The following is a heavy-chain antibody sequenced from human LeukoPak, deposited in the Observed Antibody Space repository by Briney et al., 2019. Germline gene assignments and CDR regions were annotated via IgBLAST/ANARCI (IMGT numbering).Heavy chain of an antibody. CDR1: GFTFSSYA. Sequence: GGSLRLSCAASGFTFSSYAMSWVRQAPGKGLEWVSAISGSGGSTYYADSVKGRFTISRDNSKNTLYLQMNRLRAEDTAVYYCAKSLIRVRPPPHFAYWGQGTLVTVSS. J-gene: IGHJ4*02. D-gene: IGHD3-10*01. CDR3: AKSLIRVRPPPHFAY. CDR2: ISGSGGST. V-gene: IGHV3-23*01.